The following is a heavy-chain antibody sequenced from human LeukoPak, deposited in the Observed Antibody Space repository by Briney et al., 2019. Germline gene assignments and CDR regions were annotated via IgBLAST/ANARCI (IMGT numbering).Heavy chain of an antibody. Sequence: SETLSLTCTVSGDSISSSGYYWGWIRQPPGKGLEWIGSIYSSGSTYYNPSLKGRVTISVDTSKNQFSLKLNSVTAADTAVYHCARPHSSGWLDFDYWGQGTLVTVSS. CDR2: IYSSGST. D-gene: IGHD6-19*01. J-gene: IGHJ4*02. CDR3: ARPHSSGWLDFDY. CDR1: GDSISSSGYY. V-gene: IGHV4-39*07.